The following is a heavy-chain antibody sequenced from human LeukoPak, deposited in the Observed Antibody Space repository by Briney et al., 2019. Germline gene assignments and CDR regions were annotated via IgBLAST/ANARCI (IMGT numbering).Heavy chain of an antibody. CDR2: ISSSSSYI. CDR3: ARDYDFWSGYYTPDY. D-gene: IGHD3-3*01. V-gene: IGHV3-21*01. CDR1: GFTFSSYS. J-gene: IGHJ4*02. Sequence: PGGSLRLSCAASGFTFSSYSMNWVRQAPGKGLEWVSSISSSSSYIYYADSVKGRFTISRDNAKNSLYLQMNSLRAEDTAVYYCARDYDFWSGYYTPDYWGQGTLVTVSS.